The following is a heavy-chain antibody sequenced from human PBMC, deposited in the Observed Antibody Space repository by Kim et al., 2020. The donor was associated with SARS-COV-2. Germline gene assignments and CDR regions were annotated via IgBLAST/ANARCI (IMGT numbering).Heavy chain of an antibody. V-gene: IGHV4-31*03. CDR2: IYYSGST. CDR1: GGSISSGGYY. Sequence: SETLSLTCTVSGGSISSGGYYWSWIRQHPGKGLEWIGYIYYSGSTYYNPSLKSRVTISVDTSKNQFSLKLSSVTAADTAVYYCARVARITIFGVVNSAFDIWGHGTMVTDSS. D-gene: IGHD3-3*01. J-gene: IGHJ3*02. CDR3: ARVARITIFGVVNSAFDI.